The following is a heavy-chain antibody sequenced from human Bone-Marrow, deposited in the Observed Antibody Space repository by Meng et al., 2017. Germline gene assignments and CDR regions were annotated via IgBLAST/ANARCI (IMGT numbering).Heavy chain of an antibody. J-gene: IGHJ4*02. D-gene: IGHD3-10*01. V-gene: IGHV3-30*01. CDR1: GFTFSSYA. CDR2: ISYDGSNK. CDR3: ARFALLDY. Sequence: LVEAGGGLVKPGGSLRLSCAASGFTFSSYAMPWVCQAPGKGLEWVAVISYDGSNKYYADSVKGRFTISRDNSKNTLYLQMNSLRAEDTAVYYCARFALLDYWGQGTLVTVSS.